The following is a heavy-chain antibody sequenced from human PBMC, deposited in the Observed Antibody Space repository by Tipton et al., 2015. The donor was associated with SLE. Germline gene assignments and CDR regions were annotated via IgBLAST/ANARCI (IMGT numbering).Heavy chain of an antibody. CDR1: GGSISPHY. CDR3: VRGLKSGQLSRRSDAFDI. V-gene: IGHV4-59*11. CDR2: IYHRGNT. J-gene: IGHJ3*02. D-gene: IGHD3-16*02. Sequence: TLSLTCTVSGGSISPHYWTWIRQPPGKGLEWIGCIYHRGNTAYNTSLKSRVTMSVDTSKNQFSLRLTSVTAADTAVYYCVRGLKSGQLSRRSDAFDIWGQGTNVTVSS.